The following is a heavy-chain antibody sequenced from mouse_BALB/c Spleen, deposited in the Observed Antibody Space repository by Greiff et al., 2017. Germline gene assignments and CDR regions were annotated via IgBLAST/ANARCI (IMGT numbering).Heavy chain of an antibody. CDR3: ESSLYYGSTWFAY. D-gene: IGHD1-1*01. CDR1: GYTFTSYW. CDR2: INPSTGYT. V-gene: IGHV1-7*01. Sequence: QVQLKQSGAELAKPGASVKMSCKASGYTFTSYWMHWVKQRPGQGLEWIGYINPSTGYTEYNQKFKDKATLTADKSSSTAYMQLSSLTSEDSAVYDCESSLYYGSTWFAYWGQGTLVTVSA. J-gene: IGHJ3*01.